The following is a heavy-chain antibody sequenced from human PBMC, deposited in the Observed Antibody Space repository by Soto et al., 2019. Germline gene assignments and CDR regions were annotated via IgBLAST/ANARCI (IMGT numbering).Heavy chain of an antibody. V-gene: IGHV1-18*01. CDR1: GYTFTSYG. CDR3: ARDRGIPGIAVAGTAPFDY. D-gene: IGHD6-19*01. CDR2: ISAYNGNT. Sequence: ASVKVSCKASGYTFTSYGISWVRQAPGQGLEWMGWISAYNGNTNYAQKLQGRVTMTTDTSTSTAYMELRSLRSDDTAVYYCARDRGIPGIAVAGTAPFDYWGQGTLVTVSS. J-gene: IGHJ4*02.